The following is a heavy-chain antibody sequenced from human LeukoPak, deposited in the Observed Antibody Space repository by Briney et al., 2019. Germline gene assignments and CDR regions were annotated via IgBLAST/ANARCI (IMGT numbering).Heavy chain of an antibody. CDR1: GGTFSSYA. J-gene: IGHJ5*02. CDR2: IIPIFGTA. V-gene: IGHV1-69*13. Sequence: SVKVSCKASGGTFSSYAISWVRQAPGQGLERMGGIIPIFGTANYAQKFQGRVTITADEFTSTAYMELSSLRPEDTAVYYCARLFTPRYCSSSTCYWKGWFDPWGQGTLVTVSS. D-gene: IGHD2-2*01. CDR3: ARLFTPRYCSSSTCYWKGWFDP.